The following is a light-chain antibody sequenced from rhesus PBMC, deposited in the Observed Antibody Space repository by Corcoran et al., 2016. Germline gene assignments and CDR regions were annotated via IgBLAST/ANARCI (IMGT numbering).Light chain of an antibody. V-gene: IGKV1-74*01. CDR3: QPNYGTPFA. J-gene: IGKJ3*01. CDR1: ENVNNY. CDR2: KAS. Sequence: DIQMTQSPSSLSASVGDRVTITCRTSENVNNYLNWYQQKPGKVPKLRIYKASTLQSGVPSRFSGSGTGTDSTVTISNLQSEAVATFYCQPNYGTPFAFGPGTKLDIK.